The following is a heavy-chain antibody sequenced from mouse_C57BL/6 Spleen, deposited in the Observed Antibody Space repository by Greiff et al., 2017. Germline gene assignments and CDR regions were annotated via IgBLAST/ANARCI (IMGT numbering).Heavy chain of an antibody. CDR3: ARYLGYFDV. V-gene: IGHV1-55*01. Sequence: VQLQQPGAELVKPGASVTMSCTASGYTFTSYWITWVKQRPGQGLEWIGDIYPGSGSTNYNEKFKSKATLTVDTSSSTAYMQLSSLTSEDSSVYYCARYLGYFDVWGTGTTVTVSS. J-gene: IGHJ1*03. D-gene: IGHD5-1*01. CDR1: GYTFTSYW. CDR2: IYPGSGST.